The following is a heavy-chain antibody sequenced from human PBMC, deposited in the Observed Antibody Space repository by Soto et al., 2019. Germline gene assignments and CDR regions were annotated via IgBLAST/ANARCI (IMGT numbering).Heavy chain of an antibody. CDR1: GFTFSSYA. CDR2: LYGSGGGI. Sequence: EVQLLESGGGLVQPGGSLRLSCAASGFTFSSYAMIWIRQVPGKGLEWVSGLYGSGGGIHYADSVKGRFSISRDNSANSVYLQMNDLRVEDTAIYYCAKDAVAGDGVWRAHKWGRGTAGTVSS. J-gene: IGHJ4*02. V-gene: IGHV3-23*01. CDR3: AKDAVAGDGVWRAHK. D-gene: IGHD4-17*01.